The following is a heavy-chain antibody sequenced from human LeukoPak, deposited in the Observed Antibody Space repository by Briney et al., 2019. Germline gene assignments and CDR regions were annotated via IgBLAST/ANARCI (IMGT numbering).Heavy chain of an antibody. Sequence: PGGSLRLSCAASGFTFNNYLMSWVRQAPGKGLEWGSVLFTGGGRTLYADSVKDRFTISGDTSRTTLYLQMNSLRAEDTAVYYCAKECDHSPGHKFDLWGQGTLVTVSS. CDR3: AKECDHSPGHKFDL. CDR1: GFTFNNYL. J-gene: IGHJ4*02. V-gene: IGHV3-23*01. CDR2: LFTGGGRT. D-gene: IGHD1-26*01.